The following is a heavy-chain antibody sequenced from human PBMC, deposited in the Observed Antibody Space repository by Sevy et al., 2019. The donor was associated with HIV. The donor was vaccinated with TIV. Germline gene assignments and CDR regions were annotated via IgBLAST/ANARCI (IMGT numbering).Heavy chain of an antibody. D-gene: IGHD4-17*01. CDR2: IYYSGST. CDR3: ARWSYGDYVTCFDY. CDR1: GGSISSGDYY. J-gene: IGHJ4*02. Sequence: SETLSLTCTVSGGSISSGDYYWSWIRQPPGKGLEWIGCIYYSGSTYYNPSLKSRVTMSVDTSKNNFSLKLTSVTAADTAVYFCARWSYGDYVTCFDYWGQGTLVTVSS. V-gene: IGHV4-30-4*01.